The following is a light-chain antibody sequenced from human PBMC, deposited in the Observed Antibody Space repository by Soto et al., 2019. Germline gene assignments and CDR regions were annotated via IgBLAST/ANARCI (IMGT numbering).Light chain of an antibody. CDR1: SSDIGGYNY. CDR2: DVS. CDR3: SSYTNNTVV. V-gene: IGLV2-14*03. J-gene: IGLJ2*01. Sequence: SALTQPASVSGSPGQSITISCTGTSSDIGGYNYVSWYQQHPDKAPKLMIYDVSNRPSGVSNRFSGPKSGNTASLTISGLQAEDEADYYCSSYTNNTVVFGGGTKLTVL.